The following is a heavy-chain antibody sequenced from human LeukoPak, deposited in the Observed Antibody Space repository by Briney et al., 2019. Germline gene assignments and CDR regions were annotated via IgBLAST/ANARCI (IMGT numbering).Heavy chain of an antibody. Sequence: GASVKVSCTASGGTISSYAISWVRQPPGQGLEWMGGIIPIFGTANYAQKFQGRVTITTDESTSTAYMELSSLRSEDTAVYYCARGPSGGSYSYFDYWGQGTLVTVSS. D-gene: IGHD1-26*01. CDR1: GGTISSYA. CDR2: IIPIFGTA. J-gene: IGHJ4*02. CDR3: ARGPSGGSYSYFDY. V-gene: IGHV1-69*05.